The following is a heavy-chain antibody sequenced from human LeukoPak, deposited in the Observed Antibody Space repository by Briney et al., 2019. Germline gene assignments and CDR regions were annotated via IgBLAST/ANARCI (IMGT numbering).Heavy chain of an antibody. D-gene: IGHD3/OR15-3a*01. J-gene: IGHJ4*02. CDR1: GFTFSSYA. CDR3: ARVGRAAHDY. CDR2: ISGSGGRT. V-gene: IGHV3-23*01. Sequence: GGSLSLSCAVSGFTFSSYAMSWDRQAPGKGLEWVSAISGSGGRTHYADSVKGRFTIPRDNSKNSLYLQMNSLTAEATAVYYCARVGRAAHDYWGQGTLVTVSS.